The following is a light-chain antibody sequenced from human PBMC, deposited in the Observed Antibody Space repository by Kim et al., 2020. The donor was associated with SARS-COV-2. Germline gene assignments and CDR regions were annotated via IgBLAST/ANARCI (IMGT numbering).Light chain of an antibody. CDR1: QSISTY. CDR3: QQTYSTSVT. V-gene: IGKV1-39*01. J-gene: IGKJ5*01. CDR2: AAS. Sequence: DIQMTQSPSSLSVSVGDRVTLTCRASQSISTYLNWYQQKPGKAPKLLIYAASSLQSGVPSRFSGSGSGTDFTLTISSLQPDDFATFYCQQTYSTSVTFGQGTRLEIK.